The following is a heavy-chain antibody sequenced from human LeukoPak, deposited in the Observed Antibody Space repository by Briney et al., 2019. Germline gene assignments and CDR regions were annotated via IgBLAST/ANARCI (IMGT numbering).Heavy chain of an antibody. CDR2: IYHSGST. V-gene: IGHV4-38-2*01. CDR3: ARLSRGGGDYGY. J-gene: IGHJ4*02. Sequence: SETLSLTCAVSGYSISSGYYWGWIRQPPGKGLEWIGSIYHSGSTYYNPSLKSQVTISVDTSKNQFSLKLTSVTAADTAVYYCARLSRGGGDYGYWGQGTLVTVSS. D-gene: IGHD4-17*01. CDR1: GYSISSGYY.